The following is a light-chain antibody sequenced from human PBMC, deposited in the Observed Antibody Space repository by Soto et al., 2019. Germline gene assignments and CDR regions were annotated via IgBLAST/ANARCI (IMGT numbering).Light chain of an antibody. J-gene: IGKJ4*01. Sequence: EIVMTQSPATLSVSPGERATLSCRASQSVNSNLAWYQQESGQPPRLLIYAASTRAPGVPARFSGSGSGTEFTLTISGLQSDDFALFFCQHYYKWPLSFGGGTKVDIK. CDR1: QSVNSN. V-gene: IGKV3-15*01. CDR3: QHYYKWPLS. CDR2: AAS.